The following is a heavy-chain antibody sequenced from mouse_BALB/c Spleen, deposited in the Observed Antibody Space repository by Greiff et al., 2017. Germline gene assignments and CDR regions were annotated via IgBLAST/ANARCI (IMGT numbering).Heavy chain of an antibody. CDR3: ARDGYDAWFAY. CDR2: IWAGGST. D-gene: IGHD2-2*01. CDR1: GFSLTSYG. J-gene: IGHJ3*01. V-gene: IGHV2-9*02. Sequence: VQLMESGPGLVAPSQSLSITCTVSGFSLTSYGVHWVRQPPGKGLEWLGVIWAGGSTNYNSALMSRLSISKDNSKSQVFLKMNSLQTDDTAMYYCARDGYDAWFAYWGQGTLVTVSA.